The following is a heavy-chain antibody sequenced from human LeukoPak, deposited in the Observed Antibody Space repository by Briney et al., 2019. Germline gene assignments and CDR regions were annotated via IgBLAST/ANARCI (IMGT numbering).Heavy chain of an antibody. V-gene: IGHV3-30*03. CDR3: PLALSSSLDY. D-gene: IGHD6-13*01. Sequence: GGSLRLSCAASGFTFSSYGMHWVRQAPGKGLEWVAVISYDGSNKYYADSVKGRFTISRDNSKNTLYLQMNSLRAEDTAVYYCPLALSSSLDYWGQGTLVTVSS. CDR1: GFTFSSYG. CDR2: ISYDGSNK. J-gene: IGHJ4*02.